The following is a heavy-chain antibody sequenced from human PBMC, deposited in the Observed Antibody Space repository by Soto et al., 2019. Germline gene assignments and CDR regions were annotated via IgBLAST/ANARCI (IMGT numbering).Heavy chain of an antibody. J-gene: IGHJ4*02. CDR2: IDPSDSYT. CDR1: GYSFTSYW. Sequence: SLKISCKGSGYSFTSYWISWVRQMPGKGLEWMGRIDPSDSYTNYSPSFQGHVTISADKSISTAYLQWSSLKASDTAMYYCARSDIVVVPAAMGRYDIDYWGQGTLVTVSS. V-gene: IGHV5-10-1*01. D-gene: IGHD2-2*01. CDR3: ARSDIVVVPAAMGRYDIDY.